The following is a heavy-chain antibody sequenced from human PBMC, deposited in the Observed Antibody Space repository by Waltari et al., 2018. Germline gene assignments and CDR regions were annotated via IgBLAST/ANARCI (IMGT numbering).Heavy chain of an antibody. D-gene: IGHD3-10*01. V-gene: IGHV4-39*07. CDR2: IYYSGST. CDR3: ARGGWFRELLEYDY. CDR1: GGSISSSSYY. Sequence: LQLQESGPGLVKPSETLSLTCTVSGGSISSSSYYWGWIRQPPGKGLEWIGSIYYSGSTYYNPSLKSRVTISVDTSKNQFSLKLSSVTAADTAVYYCARGGWFRELLEYDYWGQGTLVTISS. J-gene: IGHJ4*02.